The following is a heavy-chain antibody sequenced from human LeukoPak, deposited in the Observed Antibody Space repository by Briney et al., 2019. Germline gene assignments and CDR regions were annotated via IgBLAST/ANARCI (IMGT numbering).Heavy chain of an antibody. CDR2: ISCDGSNK. V-gene: IGHV3-30-3*01. Sequence: PGGSLRLSCAASGFTFSSYAMHWVRQAPGKGLEWVAVISCDGSNKYYADSVKGRFTISRDNAKNTLYLQMNTLRAEDTAVFFCAKGVGTTFVDWLDPWGQGTLVTVSS. CDR3: AKGVGTTFVDWLDP. D-gene: IGHD1-26*01. J-gene: IGHJ5*02. CDR1: GFTFSSYA.